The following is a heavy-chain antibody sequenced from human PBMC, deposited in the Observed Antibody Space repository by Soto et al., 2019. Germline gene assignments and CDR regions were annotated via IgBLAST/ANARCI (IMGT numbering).Heavy chain of an antibody. CDR3: ASEEWLRAFDI. CDR1: GVCIGSGGYY. J-gene: IGHJ3*02. D-gene: IGHD6-19*01. CDR2: IYTSGST. Sequence: SETLSLTCAVYGVCIGSGGYYWGWIRQHPGKGPEWIGNIYTSGSTNYNTSLKSRVTMSVDTSKNKFSLKLSSVTAADTAVYYCASEEWLRAFDICGQGTMVTVSS. V-gene: IGHV4-31*11.